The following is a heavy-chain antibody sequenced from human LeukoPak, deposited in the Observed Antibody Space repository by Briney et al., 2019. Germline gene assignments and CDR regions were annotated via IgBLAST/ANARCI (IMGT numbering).Heavy chain of an antibody. CDR2: THYRSKWYN. Sequence: SQTLSLTCAISGDSVSSNSGAWNWIRQSPSRGLEWLGRTHYRSKWYNDYAVSVKSRITISPDTSKNQFSLQLNSVTPEDTAVYYCARVKDSSGWYFDYWGQGTLVTVSS. CDR3: ARVKDSSGWYFDY. J-gene: IGHJ4*02. V-gene: IGHV6-1*01. CDR1: GDSVSSNSGA. D-gene: IGHD6-19*01.